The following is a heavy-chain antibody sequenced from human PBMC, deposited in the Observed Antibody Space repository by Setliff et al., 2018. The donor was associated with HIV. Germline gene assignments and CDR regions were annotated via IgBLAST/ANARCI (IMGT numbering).Heavy chain of an antibody. D-gene: IGHD5-12*01. Sequence: SETLSLTCTVSGGSISSGNYFWSWIRQPAGKGLEWIGRIYASGSTSYNPSLKSRVTISIDTSKNQFSLKLSSVTAADTAVYYCAKSPGFSGYGGSGWGQGTLVTVSS. CDR2: IYASGST. CDR1: GGSISSGNYF. J-gene: IGHJ4*02. V-gene: IGHV4-61*02. CDR3: AKSPGFSGYGGSG.